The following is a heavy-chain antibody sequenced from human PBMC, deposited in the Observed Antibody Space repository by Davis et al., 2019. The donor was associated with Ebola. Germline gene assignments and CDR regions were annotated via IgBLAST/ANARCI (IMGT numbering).Heavy chain of an antibody. CDR2: INSDGSST. CDR3: ARDNIRMNYGMDV. D-gene: IGHD1-14*01. V-gene: IGHV3-74*01. J-gene: IGHJ6*02. Sequence: HTGGSLRLSCAASGFTFSSYWMHWVRQAPGKGLVRVSRINSDGSSTSYADSVKGRFTISRDNAKNTLYLQMNSLRAEDTAVYYCARDNIRMNYGMDVWGQGTTVTVSS. CDR1: GFTFSSYW.